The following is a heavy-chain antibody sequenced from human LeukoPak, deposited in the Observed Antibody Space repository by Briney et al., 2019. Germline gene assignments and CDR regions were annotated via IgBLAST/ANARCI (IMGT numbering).Heavy chain of an antibody. CDR3: ARSRPNDYGDKPFDY. D-gene: IGHD4-23*01. Sequence: GASVKVSCKASRYTFTSYDINWVRQATGQGLEWMGWMNPNSGNTGYAQKFQGRVTITRNTSISTAYMELSSLRSEDTAVYYCARSRPNDYGDKPFDYWGQGTLVTVSS. V-gene: IGHV1-8*03. CDR2: MNPNSGNT. J-gene: IGHJ4*02. CDR1: RYTFTSYD.